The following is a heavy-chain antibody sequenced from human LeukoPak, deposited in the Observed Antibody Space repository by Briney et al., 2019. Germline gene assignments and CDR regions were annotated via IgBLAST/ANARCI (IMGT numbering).Heavy chain of an antibody. J-gene: IGHJ6*02. CDR1: GFTVSSNY. CDR3: AKGFLYYYYYGVDV. V-gene: IGHV3-53*05. Sequence: GGSLRLSCAASGFTVSSNYMSWVRQAPGKGLEWVSVIYSGGSTYYADSVKGRFTISRDNAKNSLYLQMNSLRPEDTALYYCAKGFLYYYYYGVDVWGQGTTVTVSS. D-gene: IGHD2-21*01. CDR2: IYSGGST.